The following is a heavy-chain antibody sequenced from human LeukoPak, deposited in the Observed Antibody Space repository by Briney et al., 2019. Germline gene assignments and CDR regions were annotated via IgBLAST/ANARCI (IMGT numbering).Heavy chain of an antibody. V-gene: IGHV4-59*01. D-gene: IGHD4-23*01. CDR1: GGSISSYY. CDR2: IYYSGST. CDR3: AREKLHDAFDI. J-gene: IGHJ3*02. Sequence: SETLSLTCTVSGGSISSYYWSWIRQPPGKGLEWIGYIYYSGSTNYNPSLKSRVTISVDTSKNQFSLKLSSVTAAGTAVYYCAREKLHDAFDIWGQGTMVTVSS.